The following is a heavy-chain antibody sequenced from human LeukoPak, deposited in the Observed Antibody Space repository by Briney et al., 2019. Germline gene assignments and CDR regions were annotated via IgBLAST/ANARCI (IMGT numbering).Heavy chain of an antibody. CDR2: IHHGGTT. Sequence: SETLSLTCTVSDFSISTDFYWGWIRQPPGRGLEWIGNIHHGGTTHYNPSLKSRVTISVDTSKNQFSLNLNSVAAADTAVYYCAREGYGDDGGWFDPWGQGTLVTVSS. V-gene: IGHV4-38-2*02. CDR3: AREGYGDDGGWFDP. D-gene: IGHD4-17*01. CDR1: DFSISTDFY. J-gene: IGHJ5*02.